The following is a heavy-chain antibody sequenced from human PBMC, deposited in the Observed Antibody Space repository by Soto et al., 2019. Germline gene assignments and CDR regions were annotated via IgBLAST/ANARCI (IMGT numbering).Heavy chain of an antibody. D-gene: IGHD2-2*01. CDR1: GYTFTSYG. V-gene: IGHV1-18*04. CDR2: ISAYNGNT. Sequence: ASVKVSCKASGYTFTSYGISWVRQAPGQGLEWMGWISAYNGNTNYAQKLQGRVTMTTDTSTSTAYMELRSLRSDDTAVYYCARSLIGPAASPHKLNWFDPWGQGTLVTVSS. CDR3: ARSLIGPAASPHKLNWFDP. J-gene: IGHJ5*02.